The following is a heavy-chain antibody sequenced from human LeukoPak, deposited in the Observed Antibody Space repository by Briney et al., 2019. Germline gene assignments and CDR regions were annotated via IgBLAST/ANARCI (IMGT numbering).Heavy chain of an antibody. J-gene: IGHJ3*02. CDR3: ARDSYCSGGSCYSFDAFEI. V-gene: IGHV3-7*01. CDR1: GFTFNKYA. Sequence: GGSLRLSCAASGFTFNKYAMNWVRQPPGKGLEWVANIKQDGSEKYYVDSVKGRFTISRDNAKNSLYLQMNSLRAEDTAVYYCARDSYCSGGSCYSFDAFEIWGQGTMVTVSS. D-gene: IGHD2-15*01. CDR2: IKQDGSEK.